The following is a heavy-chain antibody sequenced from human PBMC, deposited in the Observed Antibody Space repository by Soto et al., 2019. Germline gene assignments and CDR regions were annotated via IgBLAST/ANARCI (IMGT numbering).Heavy chain of an antibody. Sequence: SETLSLTCAVYGGSFSGYYWSWIRQPPGKGLEWIGEINHSGSTNYNPSLKSRATISVDTSKNQFSLKLSSVTAAATAVYYCARGAPGIAVAGMKRYFDYWGQGTLVTVSS. V-gene: IGHV4-34*01. CDR2: INHSGST. CDR1: GGSFSGYY. D-gene: IGHD6-19*01. CDR3: ARGAPGIAVAGMKRYFDY. J-gene: IGHJ4*02.